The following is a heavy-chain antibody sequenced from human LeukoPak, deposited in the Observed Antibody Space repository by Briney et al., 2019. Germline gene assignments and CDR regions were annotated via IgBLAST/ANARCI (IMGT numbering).Heavy chain of an antibody. CDR1: GYTFTGYY. V-gene: IGHV1-2*02. J-gene: IGHJ6*03. CDR3: ARVTYSSSSGRYYYYMDV. D-gene: IGHD6-6*01. Sequence: GASVKVSCKASGYTFTGYYMHWVRQAPGQGLEWMGWINPNSGGTNYAQKFQGRVTMTRDTSISTAYMELSRLRSDDTAVYYCARVTYSSSSGRYYYYMDVWGKGTTVTVSS. CDR2: INPNSGGT.